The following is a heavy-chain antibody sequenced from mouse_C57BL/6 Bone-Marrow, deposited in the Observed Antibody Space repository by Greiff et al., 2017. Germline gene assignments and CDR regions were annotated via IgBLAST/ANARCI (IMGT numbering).Heavy chain of an antibody. CDR2: INPSSGYT. J-gene: IGHJ2*01. Sequence: QVQLQQSGAELAKPGASVKLSCKASGYTFTSYWMHWVKQRPGQGLEWIGYINPSSGYTKYNQKFKDKATLTADKSSSTAYVQLSSLTYEDSAVYYCASDYYGSSPDYWGQGTTLTVSS. CDR3: ASDYYGSSPDY. CDR1: GYTFTSYW. V-gene: IGHV1-7*01. D-gene: IGHD1-1*01.